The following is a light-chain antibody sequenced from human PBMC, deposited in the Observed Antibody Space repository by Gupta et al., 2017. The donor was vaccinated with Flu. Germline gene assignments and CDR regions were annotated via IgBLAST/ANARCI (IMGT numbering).Light chain of an antibody. CDR3: AAWDDSLNGHYV. CDR1: TSNVRSNA. CDR2: ISN. J-gene: IGLJ1*01. V-gene: IGLV1-44*01. Sequence: VTITCSGRTSNVRSNAVNCYQQVPGTSPNLLLCISNKRHSGVPARVAGSKSGTSASLAIRGLQSEEEADYYCAAWDDSLNGHYVFGTGTKVTVL.